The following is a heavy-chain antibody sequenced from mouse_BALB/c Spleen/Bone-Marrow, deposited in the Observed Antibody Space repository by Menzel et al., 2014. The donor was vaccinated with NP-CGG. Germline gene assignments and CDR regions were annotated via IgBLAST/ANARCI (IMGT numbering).Heavy chain of an antibody. CDR3: TRGGNWDDFDS. J-gene: IGHJ2*01. CDR2: ISSGSSTI. Sequence: DVKLQESGGGLVQPGASRKLSCAASGFTFSSFGMHWVRQAPEKGLEWVAYISSGSSTIFYADTVKGRFTVSRDNPKNTLFLQMTSLRSEDTAMYFCTRGGNWDDFDSWGQGTTLTVSS. V-gene: IGHV5-17*02. D-gene: IGHD4-1*01. CDR1: GFTFSSFG.